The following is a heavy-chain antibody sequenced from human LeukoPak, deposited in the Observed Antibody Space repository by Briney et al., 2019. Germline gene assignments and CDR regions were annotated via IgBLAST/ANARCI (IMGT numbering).Heavy chain of an antibody. CDR3: ARDHFDSSGYYYLLGYFEH. D-gene: IGHD3-22*01. CDR1: GYIFTNYY. V-gene: IGHV1-46*01. Sequence: GSSVKVSCKASGYIFTNYYVHWVRQAPGQGLEWMGIIKPSGGGTSYALRFQGRVTMTRDTSTSTAYMELSSLRSEDTAVYYCARDHFDSSGYYYLLGYFEHWGQGTLVTVS. CDR2: IKPSGGGT. J-gene: IGHJ1*01.